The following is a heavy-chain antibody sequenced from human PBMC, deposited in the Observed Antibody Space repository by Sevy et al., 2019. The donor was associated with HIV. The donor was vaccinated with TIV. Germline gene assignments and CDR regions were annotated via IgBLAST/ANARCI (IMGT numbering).Heavy chain of an antibody. J-gene: IGHJ4*02. CDR1: GFTFSSYS. CDR3: ARGALRNSGSYSVDY. D-gene: IGHD1-26*01. Sequence: GGSLRLSCAASGFTFSSYSMNWVRQAPGKGLEWVSYISSSSSTIYYADSVKGRFTISRDNAKNSLYLQMNSLRDEDTAVHYCARGALRNSGSYSVDYWGQGTLVTVSS. V-gene: IGHV3-48*02. CDR2: ISSSSSTI.